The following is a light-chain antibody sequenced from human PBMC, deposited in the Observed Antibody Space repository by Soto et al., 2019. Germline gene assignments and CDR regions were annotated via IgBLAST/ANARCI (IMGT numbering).Light chain of an antibody. V-gene: IGKV3-11*01. CDR3: QQRSNGPLLT. CDR1: QSVSSY. J-gene: IGKJ4*01. Sequence: EIVLTQSPATLSLSPGERATLSCRASQSVSSYLAWYQQKPGQAPRLLIYDASNRATGIPARFSGSGSGTDFPLPISSLEREDFAVYYCQQRSNGPLLTFGGGTKVEMK. CDR2: DAS.